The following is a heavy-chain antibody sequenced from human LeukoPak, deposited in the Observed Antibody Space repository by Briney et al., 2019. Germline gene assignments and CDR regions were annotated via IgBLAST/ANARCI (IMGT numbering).Heavy chain of an antibody. CDR3: ARRGESTSYGDYRFDY. J-gene: IGHJ4*02. CDR2: ISGSSGLT. D-gene: IGHD4-17*01. V-gene: IGHV3-23*01. Sequence: SCKASGGTFSSYAISWVRQAPGRGLEWVSAISGSSGLTYYADSVKGRFTISRDNSKNTLFLQMNSLRAEDTAVYYCARRGESTSYGDYRFDYWGQGTLVTVSS. CDR1: GGTFSSYA.